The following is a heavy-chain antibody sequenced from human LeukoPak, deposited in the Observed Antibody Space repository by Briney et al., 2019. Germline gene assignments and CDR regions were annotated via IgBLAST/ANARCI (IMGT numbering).Heavy chain of an antibody. CDR2: IYHSGST. Sequence: PSETLSLTWAVSGGSISNSNWWSWVRQPPGKGLEWIGEIYHSGSTNYNPSLKSRVTISVDKSKNQFSPKLSSVTAAGTAVYYCARGYGSGYYYGVVRWFDPWGQGTLVTVSS. CDR1: GGSISNSNW. CDR3: ARGYGSGYYYGVVRWFDP. J-gene: IGHJ5*02. V-gene: IGHV4-4*02. D-gene: IGHD3-22*01.